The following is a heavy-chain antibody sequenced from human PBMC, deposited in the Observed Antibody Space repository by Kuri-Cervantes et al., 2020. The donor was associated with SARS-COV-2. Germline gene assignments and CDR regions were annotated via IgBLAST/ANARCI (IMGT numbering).Heavy chain of an antibody. CDR3: ARISSGSVLRFLEWSAEDAFDI. D-gene: IGHD3-3*01. CDR1: GYTFTGYY. CDR2: INPNSGGT. V-gene: IGHV1-2*02. J-gene: IGHJ3*02. Sequence: ASVKVSCKASGYTFTGYYTHWVRQAPGQGLEWMGWINPNSGGTNYAQKFQGRVTMTRDTSISTAYMELSRLRSDDTAVYYCARISSGSVLRFLEWSAEDAFDIWGQGTTVTVSS.